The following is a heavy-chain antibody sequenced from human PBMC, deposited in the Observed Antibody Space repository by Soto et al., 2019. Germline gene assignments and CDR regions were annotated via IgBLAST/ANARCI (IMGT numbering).Heavy chain of an antibody. CDR1: GFMFENYA. V-gene: IGHV3-23*01. Sequence: PGGSLRLSCAASGFMFENYAMIWVRQAPGKGLECVATVRGNSYGAYYADSVRGRFIISRDNSKNTMSLRLNSLRDDDTAIYYCAKGKSENGVDWLDPWGPGTLVTVSS. CDR3: AKGKSENGVDWLDP. D-gene: IGHD2-8*01. J-gene: IGHJ5*02. CDR2: VRGNSYGA.